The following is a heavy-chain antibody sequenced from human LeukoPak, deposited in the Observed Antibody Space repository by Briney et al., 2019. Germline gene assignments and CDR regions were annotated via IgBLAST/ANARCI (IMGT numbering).Heavy chain of an antibody. CDR3: ATTHCSGGSCYSGKCFQH. Sequence: SETLSLTCAVYGGSFSGYYWSWIRQPPGKGLEWIGEINHSGSTNYNPSLKSRVTISVDTSKNQFSLKLSSVTAADTAVYYCATTHCSGGSCYSGKCFQHWGQGTLVTVSS. CDR1: GGSFSGYY. CDR2: INHSGST. J-gene: IGHJ1*01. D-gene: IGHD2-15*01. V-gene: IGHV4-34*01.